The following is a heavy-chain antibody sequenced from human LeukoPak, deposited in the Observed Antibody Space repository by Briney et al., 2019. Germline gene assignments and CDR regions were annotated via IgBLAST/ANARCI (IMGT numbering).Heavy chain of an antibody. CDR3: ARRGISGSSAHFDY. V-gene: IGHV3-7*03. D-gene: IGHD6-13*01. CDR1: GFTFSSYC. J-gene: IGHJ4*02. Sequence: GGSLRLSCAASGFTFSSYCMSWVRQPPGKGLEWVAKIKQDGSEKYYVDSVKGRFTISRDNAKNSLYLQMNSLGAEDTAVYYCARRGISGSSAHFDYWGQGTLVTVSS. CDR2: IKQDGSEK.